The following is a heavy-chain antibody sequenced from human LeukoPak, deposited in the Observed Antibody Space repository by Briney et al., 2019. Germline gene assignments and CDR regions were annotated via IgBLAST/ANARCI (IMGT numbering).Heavy chain of an antibody. D-gene: IGHD6-13*01. J-gene: IGHJ4*02. CDR1: GFTFSSYG. Sequence: PGRSLRLSCAASGFTFSSYGMHWVRQAPGKGLEWAAYIRYDGSDRYYADSVKGRFTISRDNSKNTLYLQMNSLRVEDTAVYYCAKERYSSSSLFAVTPFDYWGQGTRITVSS. V-gene: IGHV3-30*02. CDR3: AKERYSSSSLFAVTPFDY. CDR2: IRYDGSDR.